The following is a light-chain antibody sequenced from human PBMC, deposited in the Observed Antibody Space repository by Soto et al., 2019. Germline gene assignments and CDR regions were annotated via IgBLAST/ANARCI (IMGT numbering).Light chain of an antibody. CDR1: QSISSW. CDR3: QHYNTYPWT. J-gene: IGKJ1*01. V-gene: IGKV1-5*03. Sequence: DIQMTQSPSILSASVGERVTITCRASQSISSWLAWYQQKPGKAPNLLIHKASHLESGVPSRFSGSGSGTEFTLTISSLQPGDFATYYCQHYNTYPWTFDQGTKVDIK. CDR2: KAS.